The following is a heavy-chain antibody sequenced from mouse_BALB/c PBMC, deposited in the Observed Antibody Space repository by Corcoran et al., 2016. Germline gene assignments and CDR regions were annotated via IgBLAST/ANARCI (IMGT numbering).Heavy chain of an antibody. CDR3: ARWLLRVIFSY. CDR2: INPYNDGT. J-gene: IGHJ3*01. D-gene: IGHD2-3*01. CDR1: GYTFTSYV. V-gene: IGHV1S136*01. Sequence: EVQLQQSGPELVKPGASVKMSCKASGYTFTSYVMHWVKQKPGQGLEWIGYINPYNDGTKYNEKFKGKATLTSDKSSSTAYMELSSLTSEDSAVYDCARWLLRVIFSYWGEGPLVTVSA.